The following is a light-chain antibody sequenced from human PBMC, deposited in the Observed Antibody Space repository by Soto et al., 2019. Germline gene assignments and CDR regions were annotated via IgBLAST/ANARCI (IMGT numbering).Light chain of an antibody. CDR2: GAS. J-gene: IGKJ1*01. V-gene: IGKV3-20*01. Sequence: DIELTQSPGTLSLSPGERATLSCRASQSVSSSYLGWYQQKPGQAPRLLIYGASSRATGIPDRFSGSGSGTDFTLTISRLEPEDFAVYYCQQYGSSPWTFGRGTKVEIK. CDR3: QQYGSSPWT. CDR1: QSVSSSY.